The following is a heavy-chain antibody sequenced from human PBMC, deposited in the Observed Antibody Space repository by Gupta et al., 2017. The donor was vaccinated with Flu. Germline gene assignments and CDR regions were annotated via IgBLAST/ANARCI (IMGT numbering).Heavy chain of an antibody. J-gene: IGHJ4*02. V-gene: IGHV4-59*01. Sequence: QVQLQESGPGLVKPSETLSLTCSVSDGSISFYYWSWIRQSPGKGLEWIGYIYFNGNTNYNPSLKSRVTISLETSKNQFPLNLRSVTTADTAVYYCARASRNGFADFWGPGTLVTVSS. CDR3: ARASRNGFADF. CDR2: IYFNGNT. CDR1: DGSISFYY.